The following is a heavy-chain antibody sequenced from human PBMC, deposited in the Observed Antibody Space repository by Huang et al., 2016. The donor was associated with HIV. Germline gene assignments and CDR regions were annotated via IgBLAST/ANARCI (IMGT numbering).Heavy chain of an antibody. CDR2: VKPKSGNT. Sequence: QVQLVQSGAEVKKPGASVKVSCKASGFNFNNYDFNWVRQASGQGLEWMGWVKPKSGNTGYAQKFQCRVTITRNTSITTAYIELRSLRSEDTAVYYCARARGFLYDSTGYYSRYYFDSWGQGTLVTISS. CDR1: GFNFNNYD. V-gene: IGHV1-8*03. D-gene: IGHD3-22*01. CDR3: ARARGFLYDSTGYYSRYYFDS. J-gene: IGHJ4*02.